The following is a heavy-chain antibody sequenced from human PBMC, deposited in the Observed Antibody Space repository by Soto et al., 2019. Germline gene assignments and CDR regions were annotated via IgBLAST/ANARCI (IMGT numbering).Heavy chain of an antibody. CDR1: GGSISTDY. D-gene: IGHD2-21*02. Sequence: SKRLSHTYTGSGGSISTDYWSGFRQPPGKGLEWIGYMYNTGSTVYNPSFKSRVTISVDTSKNQFSLKLNSVTAADTAVYYCARDLWGYCGTDCYPLDVWGKGTTVT. J-gene: IGHJ6*03. CDR2: MYNTGST. CDR3: ARDLWGYCGTDCYPLDV. V-gene: IGHV4-59*01.